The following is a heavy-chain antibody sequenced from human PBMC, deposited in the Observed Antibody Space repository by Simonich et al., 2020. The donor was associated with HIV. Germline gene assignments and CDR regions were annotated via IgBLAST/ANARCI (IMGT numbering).Heavy chain of an antibody. J-gene: IGHJ4*02. CDR3: AKDRYYNFWSGYYDY. V-gene: IGHV3-23*01. Sequence: EVQLLESGGGLVQPGGSLRLSCAASGFTFSSYARSWVRQAPGRGRGGVYDIRGSGGSTDYADSVKGRFTISRNKSKNTLYLQMNSLRAEDTAVYYCAKDRYYNFWSGYYDYWGQGTLVTVSS. CDR1: GFTFSSYA. CDR2: IRGSGGST. D-gene: IGHD3-3*01.